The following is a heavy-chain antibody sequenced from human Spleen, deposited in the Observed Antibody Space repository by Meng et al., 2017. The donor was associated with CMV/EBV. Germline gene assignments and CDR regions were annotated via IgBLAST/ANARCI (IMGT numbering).Heavy chain of an antibody. CDR3: ARGDGKWEPADGFDI. J-gene: IGHJ3*02. Sequence: GGSLRLSCAASGFSVTGNYMNWIRQAPGKGLEWVSLVYSARTTFYAGNTFYADSVKGRFTISRDNSKNTLYLQMNSLRAEDTAVYYCARGDGKWEPADGFDIWGQGTMVTVSS. CDR2: VYSARTTFYAGNT. V-gene: IGHV3-53*01. D-gene: IGHD1-26*01. CDR1: GFSVTGNY.